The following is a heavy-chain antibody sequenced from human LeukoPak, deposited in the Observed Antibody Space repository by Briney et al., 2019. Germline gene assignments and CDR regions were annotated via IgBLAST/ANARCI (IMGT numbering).Heavy chain of an antibody. CDR3: AREEYQLLPPWFDP. D-gene: IGHD2-2*01. V-gene: IGHV4-4*07. CDR2: IYTSGST. Sequence: PSETLSLTCTVSGGSISSYYWSWIRQPAGKGLEWIGRIYTSGSTNYNPSLKSRVTMSVDTSKNQFSLKLSSVTAADTAVYYCAREEYQLLPPWFDPWGQGTLVTVSS. J-gene: IGHJ5*02. CDR1: GGSISSYY.